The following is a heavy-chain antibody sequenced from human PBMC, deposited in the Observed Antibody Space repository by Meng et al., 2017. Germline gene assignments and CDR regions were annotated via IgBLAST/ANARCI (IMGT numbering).Heavy chain of an antibody. Sequence: VQLEESGGGLVQPGRSLRLSCAASGFTFSSFGMHWVRLAPGKVLEWVAAIWYDGSKEYYADSVKGRFTIFRDNSKNTLYLQMNSLRAEDTAVYYCARDLGYSPDYRGQGTLVTVSS. CDR1: GFTFSSFG. CDR3: ARDLGYSPDY. J-gene: IGHJ4*02. CDR2: IWYDGSKE. D-gene: IGHD6-13*01. V-gene: IGHV3-33*01.